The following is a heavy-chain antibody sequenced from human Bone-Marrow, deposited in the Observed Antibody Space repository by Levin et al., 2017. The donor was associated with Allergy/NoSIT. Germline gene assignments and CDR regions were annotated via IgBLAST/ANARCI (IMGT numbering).Heavy chain of an antibody. CDR1: GFTFSGSA. D-gene: IGHD4-17*01. Sequence: KVSCAASGFTFSGSAMHWVRQASGKGLEWVGRIRSKANSYATAYAASVKGRFTISRDDSKNTAYLQMNSLKTEDTAVYYCTTSGITVTTYWGQGTLVTVSS. J-gene: IGHJ4*02. CDR2: IRSKANSYAT. CDR3: TTSGITVTTY. V-gene: IGHV3-73*01.